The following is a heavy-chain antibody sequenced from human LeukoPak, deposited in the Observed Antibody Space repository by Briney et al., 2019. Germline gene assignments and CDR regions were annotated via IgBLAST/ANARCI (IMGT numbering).Heavy chain of an antibody. D-gene: IGHD2-15*01. Sequence: PGGSLSLSCAASGFTFSSYSMNWVRQAPGKGLEWVSSISSSSSYIYYADSVKGRFTISRDNAKNSLYLQMNSLRAEDTAVYYCAKGPDRRYCSGGSCYVDYWGQGTLVTVSS. J-gene: IGHJ4*02. CDR2: ISSSSSYI. V-gene: IGHV3-21*04. CDR3: AKGPDRRYCSGGSCYVDY. CDR1: GFTFSSYS.